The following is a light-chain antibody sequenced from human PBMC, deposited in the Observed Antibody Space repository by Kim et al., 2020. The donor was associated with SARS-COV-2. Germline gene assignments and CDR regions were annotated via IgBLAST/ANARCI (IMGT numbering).Light chain of an antibody. J-gene: IGKJ4*01. Sequence: DIQMTQSPSSLSASVGGRVTITCQASQGISTDLNWYQQKPGKAPNLLIFDASRLERGVPSRFRGSGSGTHFSFTISSLQPEDIGTYYCQQHDNVPLTFGRGTKVDIK. CDR2: DAS. CDR3: QQHDNVPLT. CDR1: QGISTD. V-gene: IGKV1-33*01.